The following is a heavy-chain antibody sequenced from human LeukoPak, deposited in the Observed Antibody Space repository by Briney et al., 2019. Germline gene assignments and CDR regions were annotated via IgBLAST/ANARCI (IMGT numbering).Heavy chain of an antibody. V-gene: IGHV5-51*01. Sequence: HGESLKIPCKGSGYSFTSYWIGWVRQMPGKGLEWMGIIYPGDSDTRYSPSFQGQVTISADKSISTAYLQWSSLKASDTAIYYCARPGGSSDYPPYYYYAMDVWGQGTAVTVSS. CDR3: ARPGGSSDYPPYYYYAMDV. D-gene: IGHD3-22*01. J-gene: IGHJ6*02. CDR2: IYPGDSDT. CDR1: GYSFTSYW.